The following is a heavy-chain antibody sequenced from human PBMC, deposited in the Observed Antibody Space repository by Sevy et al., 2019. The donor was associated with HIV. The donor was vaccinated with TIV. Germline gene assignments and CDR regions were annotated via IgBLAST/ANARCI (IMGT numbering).Heavy chain of an antibody. CDR1: GFTFSGYW. J-gene: IGHJ4*02. Sequence: GGSLRLSCVASGFTFSGYWMHWVRQAPGKGLVWVSLINRDGSSTNYADSVKGRFTISRDNAKNTLYLQMNSLRAEDTAVYYCARSGGYNKYDYWGQGTLVTVSS. V-gene: IGHV3-74*01. CDR2: INRDGSST. CDR3: ARSGGYNKYDY. D-gene: IGHD2-15*01.